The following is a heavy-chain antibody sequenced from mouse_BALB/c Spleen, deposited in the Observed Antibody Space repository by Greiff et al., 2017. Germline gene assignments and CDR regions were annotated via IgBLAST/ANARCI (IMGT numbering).Heavy chain of an antibody. CDR3: ARGGKGYYDAMDY. D-gene: IGHD3-3*01. V-gene: IGHV3-8*02. CDR2: ISYSGST. CDR1: GDSFTSGY. Sequence: EVLLVESGPSLVKPSQSLSLSCSVSGDSFTSGYWNWVRKFPGNKLEYMGYISYSGSTYYYPSLKSRISITRDTAKNQYYMQLNSVTTEDTATYYCARGGKGYYDAMDYWGQGTSVTVSS. J-gene: IGHJ4*01.